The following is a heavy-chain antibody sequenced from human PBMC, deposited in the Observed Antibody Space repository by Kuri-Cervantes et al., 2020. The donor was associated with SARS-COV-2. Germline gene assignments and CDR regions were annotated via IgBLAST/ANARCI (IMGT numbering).Heavy chain of an antibody. D-gene: IGHD3-10*01. V-gene: IGHV3-30*18. CDR1: GFTFSSYC. CDR3: AKDRGILGAFDI. Sequence: GESLKISWAAPGFTFSSYCMHWVRQAPGKGLEWVAVISYDGSNKYYADSVKGRFAISRDKSKNTLYLQMNSLRAEDTAVCYCAKDRGILGAFDIWGQGTMVTVSS. J-gene: IGHJ3*02. CDR2: ISYDGSNK.